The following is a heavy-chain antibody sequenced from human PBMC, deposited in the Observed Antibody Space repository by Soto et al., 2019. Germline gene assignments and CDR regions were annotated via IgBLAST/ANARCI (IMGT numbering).Heavy chain of an antibody. CDR3: VREVRGSGYPVDF. D-gene: IGHD5-12*01. J-gene: IGHJ4*02. V-gene: IGHV3-74*01. CDR1: GFTFNSYW. Sequence: GGSLRLSCAASGFTFNSYWMHWVRQVPGKGLVWVSRINSDGSTTRYADAVKGRFSISRDNAENTLYLQMNSLRAEDTAVYYCVREVRGSGYPVDFWGQGTLVTVSS. CDR2: INSDGSTT.